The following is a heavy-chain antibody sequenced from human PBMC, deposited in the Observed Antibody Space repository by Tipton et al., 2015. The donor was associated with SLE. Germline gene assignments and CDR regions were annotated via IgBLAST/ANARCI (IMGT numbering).Heavy chain of an antibody. Sequence: LRLSCTVSGGSISSSDDYWGWIRQSPGKELEWIGSTYFSGSTYYNPSLKSRVTTSVDMSKNQFSLKLSSVTAADTAVYYCARGGSVPGTRHWFDPWGQGTLVTVSS. CDR3: ARGGSVPGTRHWFDP. J-gene: IGHJ5*02. D-gene: IGHD6-19*01. CDR1: GGSISSSDDY. V-gene: IGHV4-39*07. CDR2: TYFSGST.